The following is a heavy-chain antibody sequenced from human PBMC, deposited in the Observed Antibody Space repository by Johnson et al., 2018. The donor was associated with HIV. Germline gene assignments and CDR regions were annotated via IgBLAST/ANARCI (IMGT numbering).Heavy chain of an antibody. V-gene: IGHV3-7*03. CDR1: GFTFTNAW. J-gene: IGHJ3*02. CDR3: ARNPLFSAFDI. D-gene: IGHD3-10*02. Sequence: VQLVESGGGLVKPGGSRRLSCAASGFTFTNAWMNWVRQAPGKGLEWVAHIKDDGSEKYYVDSVKGRFTVSRDNAKNSLYLQMNSLRAEDTAVYYCARNPLFSAFDIWGQGTMVTVSS. CDR2: IKDDGSEK.